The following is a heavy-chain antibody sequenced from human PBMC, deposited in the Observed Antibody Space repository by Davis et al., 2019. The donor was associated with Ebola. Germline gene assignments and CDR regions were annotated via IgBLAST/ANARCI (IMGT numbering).Heavy chain of an antibody. Sequence: AASVKVSCKASGYTFTNYGITWVRQAPGQGLEWMGWISAYNGNTKYSQKLQGRVTMTTDTSTSTAYMELRSLRSDDTAVYYCAREKLGGSADCWGQGTLVIVSS. J-gene: IGHJ4*02. CDR1: GYTFTNYG. V-gene: IGHV1-18*04. D-gene: IGHD3-3*01. CDR2: ISAYNGNT. CDR3: AREKLGGSADC.